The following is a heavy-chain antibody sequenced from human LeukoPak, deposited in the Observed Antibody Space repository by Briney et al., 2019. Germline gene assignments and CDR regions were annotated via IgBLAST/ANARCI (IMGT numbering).Heavy chain of an antibody. CDR1: GFTFSSYE. CDR2: ISSYGSTI. Sequence: GGSLRLSCAASGFTFSSYEMSWVRQAPGKGLEWVSYISSYGSTIYTADSVKGRFTVSRDNAKKSLYLQMNSLRAEDTAVYYCARLLWELVPDVLDIWGQGTVVTVSS. V-gene: IGHV3-48*03. CDR3: ARLLWELVPDVLDI. J-gene: IGHJ3*02. D-gene: IGHD1-26*01.